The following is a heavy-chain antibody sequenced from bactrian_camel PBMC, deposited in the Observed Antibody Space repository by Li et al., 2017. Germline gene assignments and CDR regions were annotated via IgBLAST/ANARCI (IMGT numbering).Heavy chain of an antibody. D-gene: IGHD5*01. V-gene: IGHV3S40*01. Sequence: VQLVESGGGSVQSGGSLTLSCVASGYTYDRYCMGWFRQAPGKEREGVAAIQTGTGSTEYADSVKGRFTISHEYGQNTVYLQMNSLNSEDTAMYYCALHKTGKWYLPLRPDEYSYWGQGTQVTVAS. J-gene: IGHJ4*01. CDR3: ALHKTGKWYLPLRPDEYSY. CDR2: IQTGTGST. CDR1: GYTYDRYC.